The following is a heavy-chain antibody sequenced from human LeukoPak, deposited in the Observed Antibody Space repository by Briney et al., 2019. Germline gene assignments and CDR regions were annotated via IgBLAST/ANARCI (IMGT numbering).Heavy chain of an antibody. J-gene: IGHJ4*02. V-gene: IGHV3-23*01. CDR3: AKGSDSSGDYSPFDY. D-gene: IGHD3-22*01. CDR2: ISGSGGST. Sequence: GGSLRLSCAASGFTFSSYAMSWVRQAPGKGLEWVSAISGSGGSTYYADSVKGRFTISRDNSKNTLYLQMNSLRAEDTAVYYCAKGSDSSGDYSPFDYWGQGTLVTVSS. CDR1: GFTFSSYA.